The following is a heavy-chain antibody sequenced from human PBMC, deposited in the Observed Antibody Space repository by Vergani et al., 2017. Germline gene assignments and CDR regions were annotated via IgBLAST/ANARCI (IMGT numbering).Heavy chain of an antibody. V-gene: IGHV4-59*01. CDR2: IYYSGST. D-gene: IGHD5-24*01. Sequence: QVQLQESGPGLVKPSQTLSLTCTVSGGPISSYYWSWIRQPPGKGLDWIGYIYYSGSTNYNPSLKSRVTIAVDTSKNPFSLKLSSVTAADTAVYYCARGTAGYSFDYWGQGTLVTVSS. CDR3: ARGTAGYSFDY. J-gene: IGHJ4*02. CDR1: GGPISSYY.